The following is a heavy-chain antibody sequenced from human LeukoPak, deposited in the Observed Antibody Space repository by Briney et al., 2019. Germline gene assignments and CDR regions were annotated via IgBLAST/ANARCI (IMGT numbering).Heavy chain of an antibody. CDR1: GFSLSTSGMR. Sequence: SGPALVKPTQTLTLTCTFSGFSLSTSGMRVSWIRQPPGKALEWLARIDWDDDKFSSTSLKTRLTISKDTSKNQVVLTMTNMDPVDTATYYCARYDSSGYWFDYWGQGTLVTVSS. J-gene: IGHJ4*02. CDR2: IDWDDDK. CDR3: ARYDSSGYWFDY. D-gene: IGHD3-22*01. V-gene: IGHV2-70*04.